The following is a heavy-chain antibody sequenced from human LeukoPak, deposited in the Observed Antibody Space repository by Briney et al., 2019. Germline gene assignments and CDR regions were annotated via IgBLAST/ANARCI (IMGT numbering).Heavy chain of an antibody. V-gene: IGHV3-53*01. J-gene: IGHJ4*02. D-gene: IGHD5-24*01. CDR1: GFTVSSNY. Sequence: GGSLRLSCAASGFTVSSNYMSWVRQAPGKGLEWVSFIYSGGSTYYADSVKGRFTISRDNSKNTLYLQMNSLRAEDTAVYYCARKRRDGYYFDYWGQGTLVTVSS. CDR2: IYSGGST. CDR3: ARKRRDGYYFDY.